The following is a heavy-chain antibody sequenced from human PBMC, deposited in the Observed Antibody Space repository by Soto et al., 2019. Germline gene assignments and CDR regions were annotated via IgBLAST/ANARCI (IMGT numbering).Heavy chain of an antibody. CDR3: ARDRIVVPAAIRYYYYGMDV. J-gene: IGHJ6*02. V-gene: IGHV4-30-4*01. D-gene: IGHD2-2*02. Sequence: KPSETLSLTCTVSGGSISSGDYYWSWIRQPPGKGLEWIGYIYYSGSTYYNPSLKSRVTLSVDTSKNQFSLKLSSVTAADTAVYYCARDRIVVPAAIRYYYYGMDVWGQGTTVTVSS. CDR1: GGSISSGDYY. CDR2: IYYSGST.